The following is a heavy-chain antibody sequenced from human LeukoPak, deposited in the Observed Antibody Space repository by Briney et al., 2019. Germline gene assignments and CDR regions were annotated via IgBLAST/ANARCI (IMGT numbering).Heavy chain of an antibody. V-gene: IGHV3-74*01. CDR3: ATKQWLAPPPDS. J-gene: IGHJ4*02. D-gene: IGHD6-19*01. CDR2: INSDGTVT. CDR1: GFTFSKYW. Sequence: GGSLRLSCAASGFTFSKYWMLWVRHAPGKGLESVSRINSDGTVTTYADSVKGRFTVSRDNADNTMFLQMNSVRDEDTAVYYCATKQWLAPPPDSWGQGTPVTVSS.